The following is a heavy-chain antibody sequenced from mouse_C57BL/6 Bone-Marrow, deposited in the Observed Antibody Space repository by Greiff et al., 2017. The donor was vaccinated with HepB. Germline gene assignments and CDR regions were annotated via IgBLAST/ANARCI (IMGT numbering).Heavy chain of an antibody. D-gene: IGHD1-1*01. CDR1: GYSITSGYY. V-gene: IGHV3-6*01. Sequence: DVKLQESGPGLVKPSQSLSLTCSVTGYSITSGYYWNWIRQFPGNELEWLGYISYDGSNNYNPSLKNRISITRDTSKNQFFLKLNSVTTKDTATYYCARTYGSSLAWFAYWGQGTLVTVSA. CDR3: ARTYGSSLAWFAY. J-gene: IGHJ3*01. CDR2: ISYDGSN.